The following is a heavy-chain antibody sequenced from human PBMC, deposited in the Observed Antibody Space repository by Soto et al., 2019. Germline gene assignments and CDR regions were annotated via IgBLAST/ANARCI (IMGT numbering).Heavy chain of an antibody. CDR2: INGYNGNT. V-gene: IGHV1-18*01. J-gene: IGHJ4*02. CDR1: GYTFTTYG. Sequence: QVQLVQSGAEVKKPGASVKVSCKASGYTFTTYGISWVRQAPGQGLEWMGWINGYNGNTNYAQKLQGRATMTTDTSTSTAYMELRSLRSADTSVYYCARDPVACTYFDYWGQGTLVTVSS. CDR3: ARDPVACTYFDY. D-gene: IGHD6-19*01.